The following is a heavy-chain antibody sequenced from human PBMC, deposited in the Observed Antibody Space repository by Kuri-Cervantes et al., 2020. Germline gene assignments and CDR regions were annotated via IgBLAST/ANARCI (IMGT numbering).Heavy chain of an antibody. CDR2: IIPIFGTA. Sequence: SVKVSCKASGGTFSSYAISWVRQAPGQGLEWMGGIIPIFGTANYAQKFQGRVTITADESTSTAYMELSSLRSEDTAVYYCARVFLGFSGYTMGYSYGFDGYWGQGTLVTVSS. CDR1: GGTFSSYA. CDR3: ARVFLGFSGYTMGYSYGFDGY. V-gene: IGHV1-69*13. D-gene: IGHD5-18*01. J-gene: IGHJ4*02.